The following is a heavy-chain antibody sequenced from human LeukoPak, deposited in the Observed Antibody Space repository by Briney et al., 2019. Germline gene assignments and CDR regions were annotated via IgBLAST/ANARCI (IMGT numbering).Heavy chain of an antibody. V-gene: IGHV3-30*18. Sequence: GGSLRLSCAASGFTFSSYSMNWVRQAPGKGLEWVAVISYDGSNKYYADSVKGRFTVSRDNSKNTLYLQMNSLRAEDTAVYYCAKDRSAPDYWGQGTLVTVSS. CDR2: ISYDGSNK. CDR3: AKDRSAPDY. CDR1: GFTFSSYS. J-gene: IGHJ4*02.